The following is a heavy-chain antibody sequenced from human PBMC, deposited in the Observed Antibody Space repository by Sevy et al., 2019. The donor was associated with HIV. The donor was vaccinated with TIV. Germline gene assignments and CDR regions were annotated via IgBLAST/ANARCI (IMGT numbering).Heavy chain of an antibody. CDR2: ISGSGGST. CDR3: AKTSGPYYYGSGSYYPY. J-gene: IGHJ4*02. D-gene: IGHD3-10*01. CDR1: GFTFSSYA. Sequence: GGSLRLSCAASGFTFSSYAMSWVRQAPGKGLEWVSAISGSGGSTYYADSVKGRFTISRDNSKNTLYLQMNSLRAEDTAVYYCAKTSGPYYYGSGSYYPYWGQRTLVTDSS. V-gene: IGHV3-23*01.